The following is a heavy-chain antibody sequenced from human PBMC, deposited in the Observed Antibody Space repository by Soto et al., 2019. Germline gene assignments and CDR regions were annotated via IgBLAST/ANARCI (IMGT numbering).Heavy chain of an antibody. Sequence: PXESLKISCKGAGYSFTSYWISWVRQMPGKGLEWMGRIDPSDSYTNYSPSFQGHVTISADKSISTAYLQWSSLKASDTAMYYCARRQYDFWSGYVYGMDVWGQGTTVTVSS. CDR1: GYSFTSYW. D-gene: IGHD3-3*01. J-gene: IGHJ6*02. CDR3: ARRQYDFWSGYVYGMDV. CDR2: IDPSDSYT. V-gene: IGHV5-10-1*01.